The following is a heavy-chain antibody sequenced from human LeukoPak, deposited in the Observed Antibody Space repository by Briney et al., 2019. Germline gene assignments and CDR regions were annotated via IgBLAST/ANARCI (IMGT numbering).Heavy chain of an antibody. V-gene: IGHV3-15*01. Sequence: GGSLRLSCAASGFTFSNAWMSWVRQAPGKGLEWVGRIKSKTDGGTTDYAAPVKGRFTISRDDSKNTLYLQMNSLRAEDTAVYYCAKDLRSGSYRVSYFDYWGQGTLVTVSS. J-gene: IGHJ4*02. CDR1: GFTFSNAW. CDR3: AKDLRSGSYRVSYFDY. D-gene: IGHD3-10*01. CDR2: IKSKTDGGTT.